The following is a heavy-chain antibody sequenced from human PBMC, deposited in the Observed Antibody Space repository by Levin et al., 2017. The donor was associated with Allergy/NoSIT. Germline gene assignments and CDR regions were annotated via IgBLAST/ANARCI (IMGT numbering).Heavy chain of an antibody. V-gene: IGHV4-34*01. CDR3: ARGFWSGYYRRDWYFDL. J-gene: IGHJ2*01. CDR2: INHSGST. CDR1: GGSFSGYY. Sequence: SQTLSLTCAVYGGSFSGYYWSWIRQPPGKGLEWIGEINHSGSTNYNPSLKSRVTISVDTSKNQFSLKLSSVTAADTAVYYCARGFWSGYYRRDWYFDLWGRGTLVTVSS. D-gene: IGHD3-3*01.